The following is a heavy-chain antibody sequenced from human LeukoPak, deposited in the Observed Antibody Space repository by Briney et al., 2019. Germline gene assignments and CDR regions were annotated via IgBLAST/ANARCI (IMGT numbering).Heavy chain of an antibody. D-gene: IGHD4-17*01. V-gene: IGHV1-69*06. CDR1: GGTFSSYA. Sequence: SVKVSCKASGGTFSSYALSWVRQAPGQGLEWMGGIIPIFGTANYAQKFQGRVTITADKSTSTAYMELSSLRSEDTAVYYCARGPPTVPNFDYWGQGTLVTVSS. CDR2: IIPIFGTA. CDR3: ARGPPTVPNFDY. J-gene: IGHJ4*02.